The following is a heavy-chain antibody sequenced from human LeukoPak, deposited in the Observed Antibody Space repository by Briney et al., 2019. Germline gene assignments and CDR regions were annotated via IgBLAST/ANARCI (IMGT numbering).Heavy chain of an antibody. CDR2: ISSDGSNK. Sequence: GGSLRLSCAVSGFTFSSYAMHWVRQGPGKGLEWVAVISSDGSNKYYADSVKGRFTISRDSPKNTLYLQMSSLTTEDTAVYYCARYPSPYDFWSGGIDYWGQGTLVTVSS. D-gene: IGHD3-3*01. CDR1: GFTFSSYA. V-gene: IGHV3-30-3*01. CDR3: ARYPSPYDFWSGGIDY. J-gene: IGHJ4*02.